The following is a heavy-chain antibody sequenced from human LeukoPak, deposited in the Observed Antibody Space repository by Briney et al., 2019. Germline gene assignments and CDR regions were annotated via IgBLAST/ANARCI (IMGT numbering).Heavy chain of an antibody. CDR3: VKFLSPVV. D-gene: IGHD3-16*02. CDR1: GVSITKYW. J-gene: IGHJ4*02. Sequence: GGSLRLSCAASGVSITKYWMHWVRQAPGRGLMWVSRISGDESVKDYADSVQGRFSISRDNAKNTVYLQMNSLRVDDTAVYYCVKFLSPVVWGQGALVTVSS. V-gene: IGHV3-74*01. CDR2: ISGDESVK.